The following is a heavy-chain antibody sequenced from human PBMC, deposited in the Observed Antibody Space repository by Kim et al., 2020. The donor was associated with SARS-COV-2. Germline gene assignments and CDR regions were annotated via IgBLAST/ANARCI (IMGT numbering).Heavy chain of an antibody. CDR1: GFTFSSYS. J-gene: IGHJ4*02. Sequence: GGSLRLSCAASGFTFSSYSMNWVRQAPGKGLEWVSSISSSSSYIYYADSVKGRFTISRDNAKNSLYLQMNSLRAEDTAVYYCAREAIVVAAPDYWGQGTLVTVSS. CDR2: ISSSSSYI. CDR3: AREAIVVAAPDY. D-gene: IGHD3-22*01. V-gene: IGHV3-21*01.